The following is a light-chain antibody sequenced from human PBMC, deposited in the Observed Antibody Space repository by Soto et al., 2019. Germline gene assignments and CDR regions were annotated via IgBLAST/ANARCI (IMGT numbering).Light chain of an antibody. CDR3: QQYNNWPPWT. J-gene: IGKJ1*01. V-gene: IGKV3-15*01. CDR1: QSVSSN. Sequence: EIVMTQSPATLSVSPGERATLSCRASQSVSSNLAWYQQKPGQDPRLLIYGASTRANGIPARFSGSGSGTEFTLTISSLQSEDFAVYYCQQYNNWPPWTFGQGTKVEIK. CDR2: GAS.